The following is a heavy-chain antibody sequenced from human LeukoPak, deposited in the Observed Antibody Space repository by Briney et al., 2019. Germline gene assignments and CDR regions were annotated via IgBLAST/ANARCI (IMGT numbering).Heavy chain of an antibody. V-gene: IGHV4-39*01. CDR2: IYYSGST. CDR3: ARLRDWFDP. J-gene: IGHJ5*02. CDR1: GGSISSSSYY. Sequence: SETLSLTCTVSGGSISSSSYYWGWIRQPPGQGLEWIGSIYYSGSTYYNPSLKSRVTMSVDTSKNQFSLKLSSVTAADTAVYYCARLRDWFDPWGQGTLVTVSS.